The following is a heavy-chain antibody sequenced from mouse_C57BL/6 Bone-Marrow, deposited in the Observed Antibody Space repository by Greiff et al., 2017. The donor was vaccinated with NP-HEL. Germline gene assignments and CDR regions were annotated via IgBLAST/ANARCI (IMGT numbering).Heavy chain of an antibody. V-gene: IGHV5-4*01. CDR3: ARDPYDYGWYFDV. CDR1: GFTFSSYA. D-gene: IGHD2-4*01. J-gene: IGHJ1*03. CDR2: ISDGGSYT. Sequence: EVKLVESGGGLVKPGGSLKLSCAASGFTFSSYAMSWVRQTPEKRLEWVATISDGGSYTYYPDNVKGRFTISRDNAKNNLYLQMSHLKSEDTAMYYCARDPYDYGWYFDVWGTGTTVTVSS.